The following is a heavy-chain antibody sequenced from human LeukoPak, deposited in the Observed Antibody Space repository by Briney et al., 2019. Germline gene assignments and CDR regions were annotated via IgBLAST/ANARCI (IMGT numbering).Heavy chain of an antibody. Sequence: ASVKVSYKASGYTFTSFYMHWVRQAPGQGLEWMGIINPRGGSTTSAQKFQGRVTLTRDTSTSTVYMELSSLRSEDTAVYYCARDYHGSGSLTTFDYWGQGTLVTVSS. CDR2: INPRGGST. CDR3: ARDYHGSGSLTTFDY. CDR1: GYTFTSFY. D-gene: IGHD3-10*01. V-gene: IGHV1-46*01. J-gene: IGHJ4*02.